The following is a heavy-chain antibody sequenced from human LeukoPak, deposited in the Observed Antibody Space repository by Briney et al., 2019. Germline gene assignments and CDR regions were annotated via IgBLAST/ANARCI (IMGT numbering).Heavy chain of an antibody. CDR2: ISYDGNNK. V-gene: IGHV3-30*09. J-gene: IGHJ4*02. Sequence: GGSLRLFCAASGFTFSSYAMHWVRQAPGKGLEWVAVISYDGNNKYYADSVKGRFAISRDNSKNTLYLQMNSLRAEDTAVYYCARDQYGDFWDFDYWGQGTLVTVSS. CDR1: GFTFSSYA. CDR3: ARDQYGDFWDFDY. D-gene: IGHD4-17*01.